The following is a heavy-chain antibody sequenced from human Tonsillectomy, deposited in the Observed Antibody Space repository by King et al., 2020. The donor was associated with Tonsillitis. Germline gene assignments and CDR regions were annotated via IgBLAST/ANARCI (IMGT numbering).Heavy chain of an antibody. V-gene: IGHV4-34*01. CDR1: GGSFSGYY. D-gene: IGHD3-9*01. Sequence: VQLQQWGAGLLKPSETLSLTCAVYGGSFSGYYWSWIRQPPGKGLEWIGEINHSGSTNYNPSLKSRVTISVDTSKNQFSLKLSSVTAADTAVYYCARGGLYDILTGYYTGLRIIDPWGQGTLVTVSS. CDR2: INHSGST. CDR3: ARGGLYDILTGYYTGLRIIDP. J-gene: IGHJ5*02.